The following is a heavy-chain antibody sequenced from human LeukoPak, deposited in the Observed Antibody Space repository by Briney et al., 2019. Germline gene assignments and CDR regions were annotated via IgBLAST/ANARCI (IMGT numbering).Heavy chain of an antibody. CDR3: ARTLIDMIRGVFDY. CDR2: ISFDGSNK. Sequence: PGGSLRLSCAASGFTFSSYAMHWVRQAPGKGLEWVAVISFDGSNKYYADSVKGRFTISRDNSKNTLYLQMNSLRAEDTAVYYCARTLIDMIRGVFDYWGQGTLVTVSS. V-gene: IGHV3-30-3*01. D-gene: IGHD3-10*01. J-gene: IGHJ4*02. CDR1: GFTFSSYA.